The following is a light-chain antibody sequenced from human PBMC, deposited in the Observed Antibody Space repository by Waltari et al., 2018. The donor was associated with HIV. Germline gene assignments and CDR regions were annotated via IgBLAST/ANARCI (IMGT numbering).Light chain of an antibody. CDR3: CSYAGSSTLL. CDR2: DVS. V-gene: IGLV2-23*01. Sequence: QSALTPPASVSGSPGQSITLSCTGTSRDVGGYNHVSWYQPHPGKAPKLVIYDVSERPSGVSNRFSGSKSGNTASLTISGLQAEDEADYNCCSYAGSSTLLFGGGTKVTVL. J-gene: IGLJ2*01. CDR1: SRDVGGYNH.